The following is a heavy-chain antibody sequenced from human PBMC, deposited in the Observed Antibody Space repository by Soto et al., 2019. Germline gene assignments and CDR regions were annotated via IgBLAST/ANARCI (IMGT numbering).Heavy chain of an antibody. J-gene: IGHJ5*02. CDR2: IHYTGNT. V-gene: IGHV4-59*01. CDR3: ARGGAAGVWFDR. D-gene: IGHD6-13*01. CDR1: GAAISVYY. Sequence: EPLSVIGTDSGAAISVYYWTLIRQPPGKGLEGIGYIHYTGNTNYNPSLKSRVTISVDTSKNQFSLNLASVTASDTALYYCARGGAAGVWFDRWGQGTLASVSP.